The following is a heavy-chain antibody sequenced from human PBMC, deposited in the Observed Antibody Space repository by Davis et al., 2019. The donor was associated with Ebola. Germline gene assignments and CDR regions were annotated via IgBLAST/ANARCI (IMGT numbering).Heavy chain of an antibody. J-gene: IGHJ6*02. D-gene: IGHD4-11*01. CDR1: GFTFSGSA. CDR2: IRSKANSYAT. V-gene: IGHV3-73*01. Sequence: GESLKISCAASGFTFSGSAMHWVRQASGKGLEWVGRIRSKANSYATAYAASVKGRFTISRDDSKNTAYLQMNSLKTEDTAVYYCARDENSNYGFYYYGMDVWGQGTTVTVSS. CDR3: ARDENSNYGFYYYGMDV.